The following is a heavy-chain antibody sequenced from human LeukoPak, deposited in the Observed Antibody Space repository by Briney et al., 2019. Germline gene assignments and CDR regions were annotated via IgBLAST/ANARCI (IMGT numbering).Heavy chain of an antibody. CDR3: AKGYFGSGSPDYFDY. CDR1: GFTFSSCA. J-gene: IGHJ4*02. D-gene: IGHD3-10*01. CDR2: LTYDGTNE. Sequence: GGSLRLSCAASGFTFSSCAMSWVRQAPGKGLEWLTLLTYDGTNEYYADSVKGRFAISRDNSKNTLFLQMNSLRPEDTAVYYCAKGYFGSGSPDYFDYWGQGTLVTVSS. V-gene: IGHV3-30*18.